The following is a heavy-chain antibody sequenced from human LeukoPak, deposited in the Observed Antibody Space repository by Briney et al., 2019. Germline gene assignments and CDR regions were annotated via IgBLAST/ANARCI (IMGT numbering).Heavy chain of an antibody. V-gene: IGHV4-59*02. CDR1: GGSVSSWY. Sequence: ETLSLTCTVSGGSVSSWYWSWIRQPPGKGLEWIGYIYDSGNTKYNPSLKSRVTISIDTPKNQFSLKLTSVTAADTATYYCARETSLMGYASGLGFNYWGQGILVTVSS. CDR3: ARETSLMGYASGLGFNY. D-gene: IGHD6-19*01. J-gene: IGHJ4*02. CDR2: IYDSGNT.